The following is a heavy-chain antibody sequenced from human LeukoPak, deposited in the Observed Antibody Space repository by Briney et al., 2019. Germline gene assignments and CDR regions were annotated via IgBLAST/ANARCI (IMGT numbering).Heavy chain of an antibody. CDR3: ASCSSSDYYYYGMDV. CDR2: ISWNSSSI. Sequence: GRSPRLSCAASGFTFDDYAMHWGRQAPGKGLEWVSAISWNSSSIGYADSVQGRFTISRANAKHTLYLQMDSLRAEDTALYYCASCSSSDYYYYGMDVWGQGTTVTVSS. J-gene: IGHJ6*02. V-gene: IGHV3-9*01. CDR1: GFTFDDYA. D-gene: IGHD6-6*01.